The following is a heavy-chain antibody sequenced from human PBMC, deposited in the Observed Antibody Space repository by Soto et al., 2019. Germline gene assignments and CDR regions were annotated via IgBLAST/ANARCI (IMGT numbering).Heavy chain of an antibody. Sequence: QVQLVQSGAEVKKPGASVKVSCKASGYTFTSYAISWVRQAPGQGLEWMGWINAYNGNTNSAQKLHGRVTMTTDTSTNTAYMELRSLRSDDTAVYYCARDTAMALPDAWGQGTLVTVSS. V-gene: IGHV1-18*01. CDR2: INAYNGNT. CDR1: GYTFTSYA. J-gene: IGHJ4*02. D-gene: IGHD5-18*01. CDR3: ARDTAMALPDA.